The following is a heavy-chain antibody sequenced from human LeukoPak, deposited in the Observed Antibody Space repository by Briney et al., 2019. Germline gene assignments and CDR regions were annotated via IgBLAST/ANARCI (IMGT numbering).Heavy chain of an antibody. CDR3: SMDLSGAHDY. V-gene: IGHV3-74*01. D-gene: IGHD2-2*03. CDR2: VNTDGRTT. CDR1: GLTFSSYW. J-gene: IGHJ4*02. Sequence: PGGSLRLSCAASGLTFSSYWMHWVRQAPGKGLAWVSRVNTDGRTTNYADSVRGRFTISRDNAENTLYLQMNSLRVEDTAVYYCSMDLSGAHDYWGQGSVVTVSS.